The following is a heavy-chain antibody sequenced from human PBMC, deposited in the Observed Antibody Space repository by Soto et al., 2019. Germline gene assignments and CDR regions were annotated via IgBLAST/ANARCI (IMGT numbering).Heavy chain of an antibody. CDR3: ARVRVAVAGLDY. J-gene: IGHJ4*02. Sequence: PSETLSLNCNVSGGSISSYAWSWIRQPPEKGLEWIGYIPYSGSTNYNPSLSSRVTISADTSKNQFSLRLSSVTAADTAMYYCARVRVAVAGLDYWGQGILVTVSS. V-gene: IGHV4-59*01. CDR1: GGSISSYA. D-gene: IGHD6-19*01. CDR2: IPYSGST.